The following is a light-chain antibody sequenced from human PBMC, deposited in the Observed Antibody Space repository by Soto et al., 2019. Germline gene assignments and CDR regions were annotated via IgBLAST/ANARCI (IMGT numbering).Light chain of an antibody. CDR2: EVS. CDR1: NRYVGSYNL. Sequence: QSAPSPAGSVSWSPWQPNPISQTGNNRYVGSYNLVYWYQQHPGKAPKLMIYEVSKWPSGVSNRFSGSKSGNTASLTISGLQAEDEADYYCCSYAGSSTFYVFGTGTKVTVL. CDR3: CSYAGSSTFYV. V-gene: IGLV2-23*02. J-gene: IGLJ1*01.